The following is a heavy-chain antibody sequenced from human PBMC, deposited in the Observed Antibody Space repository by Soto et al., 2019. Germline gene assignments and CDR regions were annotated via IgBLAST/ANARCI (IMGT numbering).Heavy chain of an antibody. V-gene: IGHV4-39*01. D-gene: IGHD2-8*01. CDR1: GGSISSSSDY. Sequence: QVQLQESGPGLVKPSETLSLTCSVSGGSISSSSDYWGWLRQAPGKGLEWIGSVYTSGNTYYNPSLQGRVTAPTDTSGHQFSLNLTSVTAADTAIYYCARPYPVYNGGWGEYFQQWGQGTLVTVSS. J-gene: IGHJ1*01. CDR3: ARPYPVYNGGWGEYFQQ. CDR2: VYTSGNT.